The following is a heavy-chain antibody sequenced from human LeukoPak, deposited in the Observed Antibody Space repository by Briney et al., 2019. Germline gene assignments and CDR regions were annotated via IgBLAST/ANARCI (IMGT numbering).Heavy chain of an antibody. J-gene: IGHJ3*01. CDR3: ASDLDYGDIDDSFDV. D-gene: IGHD4-17*01. CDR2: ISDGGDDK. V-gene: IGHV3-30*10. CDR1: GFNFSSYA. Sequence: GGSLRLSCAASGFNFSSYAMHWVRQAPGKGLDWVAVISDGGDDKFYTDSVKGRFSISRDNSKNTLYLQMNSLRAEDTAAYHCASDLDYGDIDDSFDVWGQGTMVTVSS.